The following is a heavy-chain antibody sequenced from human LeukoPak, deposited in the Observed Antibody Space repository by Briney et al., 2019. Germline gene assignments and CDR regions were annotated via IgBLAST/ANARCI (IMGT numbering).Heavy chain of an antibody. CDR2: ISGSDGGT. CDR1: GFTVSSSW. V-gene: IGHV3-74*01. D-gene: IGHD3-10*02. Sequence: PGGSLRLSCAASGFTVSSSWMHWVRQDPGKGLQWVSGISGSDGGTDYADSVKGRFTISRDNAKNSLYLQMNSLRAEDTAVYYCAELGITMIGGVWGKGITVTISS. CDR3: AELGITMIGGV. J-gene: IGHJ6*04.